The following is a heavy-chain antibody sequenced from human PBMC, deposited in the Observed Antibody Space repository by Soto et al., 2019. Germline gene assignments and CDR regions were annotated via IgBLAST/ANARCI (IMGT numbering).Heavy chain of an antibody. CDR2: INHSGST. D-gene: IGHD1-26*01. V-gene: IGHV4-34*01. CDR1: GGSFSGYY. CDR3: ARRYSGSYFNRFDP. Sequence: PSETLSLTCAVYGGSFSGYYWSWIRQPPGKGLEWIGEINHSGSTNYNPSLKSRVTISVDTSKNQFSLKLSSVTAADTAVYYCARRYSGSYFNRFDPWGQGTLVTVSS. J-gene: IGHJ5*02.